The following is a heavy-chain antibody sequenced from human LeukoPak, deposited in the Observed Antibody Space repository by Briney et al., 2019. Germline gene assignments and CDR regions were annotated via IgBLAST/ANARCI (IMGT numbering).Heavy chain of an antibody. D-gene: IGHD5-12*01. Sequence: PSETLSLTCAVYGWSFSGNYWSWIRQPPGKGLEWIGEINHSGSTNYNPSLKSRVTISVDTSKNQFSLKLSSVTAADTAVYYCARGLPGIYAAYWGQGTLVTVSS. V-gene: IGHV4-34*01. CDR2: INHSGST. J-gene: IGHJ4*02. CDR3: ARGLPGIYAAY. CDR1: GWSFSGNY.